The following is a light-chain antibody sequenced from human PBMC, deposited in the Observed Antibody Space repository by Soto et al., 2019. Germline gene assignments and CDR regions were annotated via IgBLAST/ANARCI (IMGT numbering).Light chain of an antibody. J-gene: IGLJ1*01. CDR2: RDS. Sequence: SSELTQPLSVSVALGQTARITCGGNNIGSKNVHWYQQKPGQAPVRVIYRDSNRPSGIPERFSGSNSGNTATLTISRAQAGDEADYYCQVWDSSTVFGTGTKLTVL. CDR1: NIGSKN. V-gene: IGLV3-9*01. CDR3: QVWDSSTV.